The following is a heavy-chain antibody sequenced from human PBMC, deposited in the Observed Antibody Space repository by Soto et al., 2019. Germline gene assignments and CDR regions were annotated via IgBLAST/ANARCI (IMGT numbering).Heavy chain of an antibody. CDR1: GFSLSTSGVG. J-gene: IGHJ5*02. Sequence: QITLKESGPTLVKPTQTLTLTCTFSGFSLSTSGVGVGWIRQPPGKALEWLALIYWDDDKRYSPSLKSRLTITXXTXKXXVVLTMTNMDPVDTATYYCAHRLEVRGVSTHWFDPWGQGTLVTVSS. V-gene: IGHV2-5*02. D-gene: IGHD3-10*01. CDR2: IYWDDDK. CDR3: AHRLEVRGVSTHWFDP.